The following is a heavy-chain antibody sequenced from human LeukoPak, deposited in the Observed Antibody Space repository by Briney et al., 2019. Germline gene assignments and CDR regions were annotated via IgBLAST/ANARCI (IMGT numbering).Heavy chain of an antibody. Sequence: ASVTVSFKGAAYTFKNYGISWVRLAPGVGLEWLGWITPFNGNRIYSWKFQDRVTMNTDTSTNTADLELRGLTSDDTAIYYCARDDCSGGTCPVALDCWGQGTHVTVSS. CDR3: ARDDCSGGTCPVALDC. CDR2: ITPFNGNR. CDR1: AYTFKNYG. V-gene: IGHV1-18*01. J-gene: IGHJ4*02. D-gene: IGHD2-15*01.